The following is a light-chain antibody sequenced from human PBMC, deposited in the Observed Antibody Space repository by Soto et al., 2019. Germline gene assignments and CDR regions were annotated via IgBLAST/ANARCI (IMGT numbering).Light chain of an antibody. CDR1: SSDVGGYNY. V-gene: IGLV2-14*01. CDR2: EVS. CDR3: SSYTSSSTLVV. Sequence: QSALTQPASVSGSPGQSITISCTGTSSDVGGYNYVSWYQQHPGKAPKLMIYEVSNRPSGVSNRFSGSKSGNTASLTISGLQAGDEADSYCSSYTSSSTLVVFGTGTKLTVL. J-gene: IGLJ1*01.